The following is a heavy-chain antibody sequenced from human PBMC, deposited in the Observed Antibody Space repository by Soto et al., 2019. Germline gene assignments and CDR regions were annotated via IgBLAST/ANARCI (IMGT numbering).Heavy chain of an antibody. J-gene: IGHJ6*04. D-gene: IGHD6-13*01. Sequence: GGSLRLSCASSAFTFSSYSMNWVRQAPGKGLEWVSSISSSSSYIYYADSVKGRFTISRDNAKNSLYLQMNSLRAEDTAVYYCARGGIAAAGTNYCYGIDVWGKQTTVAVSS. CDR1: AFTFSSYS. CDR2: ISSSSSYI. CDR3: ARGGIAAAGTNYCYGIDV. V-gene: IGHV3-21*01.